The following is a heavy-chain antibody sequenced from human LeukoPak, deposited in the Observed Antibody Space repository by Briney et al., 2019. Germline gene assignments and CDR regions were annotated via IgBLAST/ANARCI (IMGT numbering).Heavy chain of an antibody. D-gene: IGHD5-18*01. J-gene: IGHJ4*02. CDR2: ISGSGGDT. CDR1: ILSFSNYG. V-gene: IGHV3-21*01. CDR3: ARDPDVDTAMN. Sequence: GGSLRLSCEVSILSFSNYGMNWVRQAPGKGLEWVSTISGSGGDTFYADSVKGRFTVSRDNAKNSLYLQMNSLRAEDTAVYYCARDPDVDTAMNWGQGTLVTVSS.